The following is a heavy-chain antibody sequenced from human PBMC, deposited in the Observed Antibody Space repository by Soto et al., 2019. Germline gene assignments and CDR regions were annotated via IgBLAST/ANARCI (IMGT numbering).Heavy chain of an antibody. Sequence: SQTLSLTCAISGDSVSSNSAALNWIRQSPSRGLEWLGRTYYRSKWYNDYAVSVKSRVTINPDTSKNQFSLQLNSVTPEDTAVYYCARGVYAGTTYPYYYYGMDVWGQGTTVTVSS. V-gene: IGHV6-1*01. CDR1: GDSVSSNSAA. CDR3: ARGVYAGTTYPYYYYGMDV. D-gene: IGHD1-7*01. J-gene: IGHJ6*02. CDR2: TYYRSKWYN.